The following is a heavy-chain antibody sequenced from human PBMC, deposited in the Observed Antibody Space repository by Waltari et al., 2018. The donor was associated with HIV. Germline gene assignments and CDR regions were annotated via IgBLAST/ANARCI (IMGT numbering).Heavy chain of an antibody. J-gene: IGHJ4*02. Sequence: QVRLQQWGAGQLKPSETLSLTCAVYGGSFGGYYWSWIRQAPGKGPEWIGEVNHSGGTNYNPSLQSRVTISADASENQFSLKLTSVTAADTGVYYCARDTSYNIAWYTRFYFDEWSQGTLVTVSA. CDR3: ARDTSYNIAWYTRFYFDE. CDR2: VNHSGGT. V-gene: IGHV4-34*01. CDR1: GGSFGGYY. D-gene: IGHD2-2*02.